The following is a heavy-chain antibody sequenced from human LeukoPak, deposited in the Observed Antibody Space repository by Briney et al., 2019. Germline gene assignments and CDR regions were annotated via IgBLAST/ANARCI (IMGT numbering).Heavy chain of an antibody. V-gene: IGHV3-53*01. D-gene: IGHD6-19*01. J-gene: IGHJ4*02. CDR3: APLAVAASYFDC. Sequence: GGSLRLSCAASGFTVSSNYMSWVRQAPGKGLERVSVIYSGGSTYYADSVKGRFTISRDNSKNTLYLQMNSLRAEDTAVYYCAPLAVAASYFDCWGQGTLVTVSS. CDR2: IYSGGST. CDR1: GFTVSSNY.